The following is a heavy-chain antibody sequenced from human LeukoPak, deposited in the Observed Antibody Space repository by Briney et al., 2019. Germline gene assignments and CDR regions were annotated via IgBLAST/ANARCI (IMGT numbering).Heavy chain of an antibody. CDR3: ARVYGGNDY. CDR1: GFSFRLYG. CDR2: ISSSSSYI. D-gene: IGHD4-23*01. Sequence: GGSLRLSCAASGFSFRLYGMHWVRQAPGKGLEWVSSISSSSSYIYYADSVKGRFTISRDNAKNSLYLQMNSLRAEDTAVYYCARVYGGNDYWGQGTLVTVSS. J-gene: IGHJ4*02. V-gene: IGHV3-21*01.